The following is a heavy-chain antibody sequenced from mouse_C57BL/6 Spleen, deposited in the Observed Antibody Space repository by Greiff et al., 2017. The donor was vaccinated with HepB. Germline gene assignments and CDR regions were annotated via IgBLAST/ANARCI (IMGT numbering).Heavy chain of an antibody. CDR1: GFTFSSYG. V-gene: IGHV5-6*01. D-gene: IGHD1-1*01. J-gene: IGHJ4*01. CDR3: AREGYYGSIMDY. CDR2: ISSGGSYT. Sequence: EVKLVESGGDLVKPGGSLKLSCAASGFTFSSYGMSWVRQTPDKRLEWVATISSGGSYTYYPDSVKGRFTISRDNAKNTLYLQMSSLKSEDTAIYYCAREGYYGSIMDYWGQGTSVTVSS.